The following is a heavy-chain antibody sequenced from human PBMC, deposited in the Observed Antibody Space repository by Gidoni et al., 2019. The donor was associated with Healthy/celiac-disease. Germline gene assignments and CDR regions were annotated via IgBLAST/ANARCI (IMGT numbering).Heavy chain of an antibody. J-gene: IGHJ6*02. CDR3: ASGVVVVAATGDYYYYGMDV. D-gene: IGHD2-15*01. CDR2: INHSGST. Sequence: QVQLQQWGAGLLQPSETLSLTCAVYVGSFSGYYWSWIRQPPGKGLEWIGEINHSGSTNYNPSLKSRVTISVDTSKNQFSLKLSSVTAADTAVYYCASGVVVVAATGDYYYYGMDVWGQGTTVTVSS. V-gene: IGHV4-34*01. CDR1: VGSFSGYY.